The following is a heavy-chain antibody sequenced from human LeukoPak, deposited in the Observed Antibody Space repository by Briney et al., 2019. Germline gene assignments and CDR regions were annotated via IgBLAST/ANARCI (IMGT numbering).Heavy chain of an antibody. CDR3: AGSSGYYSYYYYGMDV. CDR2: IYYSGST. J-gene: IGHJ6*02. V-gene: IGHV4-59*01. CDR1: GGSISSYY. Sequence: PSETLSLTCTVSGGSISSYYWSWIRQPPGKGLEWIGYIYYSGSTNYNPSLKSRVTISVDTSKNQFSLKLSSVTAADTAVYYCAGSSGYYSYYYYGMDVWGQGTTVTVSS. D-gene: IGHD3-22*01.